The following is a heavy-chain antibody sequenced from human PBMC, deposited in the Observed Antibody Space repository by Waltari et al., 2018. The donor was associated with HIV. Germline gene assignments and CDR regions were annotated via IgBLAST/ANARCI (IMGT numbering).Heavy chain of an antibody. CDR2: ISWDGSNK. CDR1: GFTFNPYA. V-gene: IGHV3-30-3*01. CDR3: GREGDYYDSSPFDY. J-gene: IGHJ4*02. D-gene: IGHD3-22*01. Sequence: QVQLVESGGGVVQPGRSLRLSCAPSGFTFNPYAMHWVRQAQGKGLEWVAVISWDGSNKHYADSVKGRCTISRDNSRNSLYLQMSSLRAEDTAVYYCGREGDYYDSSPFDYWGQGTLVTVSS.